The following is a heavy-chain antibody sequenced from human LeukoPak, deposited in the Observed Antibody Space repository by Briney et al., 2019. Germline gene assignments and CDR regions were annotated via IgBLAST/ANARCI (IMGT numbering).Heavy chain of an antibody. CDR3: ATYYCSRSSCYPYHFDY. V-gene: IGHV1-18*01. D-gene: IGHD2-2*01. J-gene: IGHJ4*02. CDR2: ISAENGNT. Sequence: ASVKVSCKASGYTFTSYGINWVRQAPGQGLERMGWISAENGNTKYAQKLQGRVTMTTDTSTSTAYMELRSLRSDDTVVYYCATYYCSRSSCYPYHFDYWGQGTLVTVSS. CDR1: GYTFTSYG.